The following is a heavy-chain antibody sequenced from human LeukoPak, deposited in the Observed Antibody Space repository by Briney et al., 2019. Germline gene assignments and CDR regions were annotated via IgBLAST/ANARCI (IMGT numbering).Heavy chain of an antibody. CDR1: GGSISSYY. D-gene: IGHD1-26*01. Sequence: SETLSLTCTVSGGSISSYYWSWIWQPPGKGLEWIGYIYYSGSTNYNPSLKSRVTISVDTSKNQFSLKLSSVTAADTAVYYCSGGRWELLDYWGQGTLVTVSS. V-gene: IGHV4-59*01. CDR2: IYYSGST. CDR3: SGGRWELLDY. J-gene: IGHJ4*02.